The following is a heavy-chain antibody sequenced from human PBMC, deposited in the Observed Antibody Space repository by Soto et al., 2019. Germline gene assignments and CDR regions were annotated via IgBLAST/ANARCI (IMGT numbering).Heavy chain of an antibody. CDR2: IWYDGSNK. J-gene: IGHJ4*02. CDR1: GFTFSSYG. Sequence: QVQLVESGGGVVPPGRSLRLSCAASGFTFSSYGMHWVRQAPGKGLEWVAVIWYDGSNKYYADSVKGRFTISRDNSKNTLYLQMNSLRAEDTAVYYCARDSGPGDSGRYVMPIDYWGQGSLVTVSS. CDR3: ARDSGPGDSGRYVMPIDY. D-gene: IGHD3-16*01. V-gene: IGHV3-33*01.